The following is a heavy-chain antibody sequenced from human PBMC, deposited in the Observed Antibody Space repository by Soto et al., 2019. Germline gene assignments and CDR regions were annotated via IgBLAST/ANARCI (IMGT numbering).Heavy chain of an antibody. Sequence: ASVKVSCKASGGTFSSYAISWVRQAPGQGLEWMGGIIPIFGTANYAQKFQGRVTITADESTSTAYMELSSLRSEDTAVYYCAMDNMVRGVITPYFDYWGQGTLVTVSS. CDR2: IIPIFGTA. D-gene: IGHD3-10*01. J-gene: IGHJ4*02. CDR1: GGTFSSYA. V-gene: IGHV1-69*13. CDR3: AMDNMVRGVITPYFDY.